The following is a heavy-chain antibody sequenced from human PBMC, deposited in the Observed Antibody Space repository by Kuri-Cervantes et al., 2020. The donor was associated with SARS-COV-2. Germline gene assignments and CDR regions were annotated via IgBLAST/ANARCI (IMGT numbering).Heavy chain of an antibody. Sequence: GESLKISCAASGFNFSSYAMSWVRQAPGKGLEWVSAISGSGGTTYYADSVKGRFTISRDNSKNTLYLQMNSLRAEDTAVYYCARQDYQLLYPWFDPWGQGTLVTVSS. D-gene: IGHD2-2*02. J-gene: IGHJ5*02. CDR1: GFNFSSYA. CDR3: ARQDYQLLYPWFDP. V-gene: IGHV3-23*01. CDR2: ISGSGGTT.